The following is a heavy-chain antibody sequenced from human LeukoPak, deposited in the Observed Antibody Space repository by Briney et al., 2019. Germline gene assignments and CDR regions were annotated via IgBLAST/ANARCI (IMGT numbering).Heavy chain of an antibody. CDR3: AQDRFSFVH. V-gene: IGHV4-59*01. D-gene: IGHD2-2*01. CDR1: GGSISYYY. CDR2: ISDGESP. Sequence: KPSETLSLTCSVSGGSISYYYWSWIRQFPGKGLEWIGYISDGESPDYNPSLRSRVTIYVDSSKNQFFLNLTSVTAADTAVYYCAQDRFSFVHWGQGTLVTVSS. J-gene: IGHJ1*01.